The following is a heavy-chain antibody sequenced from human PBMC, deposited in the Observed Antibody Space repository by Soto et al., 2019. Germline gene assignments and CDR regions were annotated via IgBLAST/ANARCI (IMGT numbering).Heavy chain of an antibody. D-gene: IGHD2-15*01. CDR2: IYYSGST. V-gene: IGHV4-39*01. Sequence: SETLSLTCTVSGGSISSSSYYWGWIRQPPGKGLEWIGSIYYSGSTYCNPSLKSRVTISVDTSKNQFSLKLSSVTAADTAVYYCAKNSLGYCSGGSCPGWFDPWGQGTLVTVSS. CDR1: GGSISSSSYY. J-gene: IGHJ5*02. CDR3: AKNSLGYCSGGSCPGWFDP.